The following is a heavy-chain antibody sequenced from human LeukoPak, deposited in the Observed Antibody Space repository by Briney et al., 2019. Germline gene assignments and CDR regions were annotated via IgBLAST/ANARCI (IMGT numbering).Heavy chain of an antibody. CDR1: GGSISSGDYY. CDR2: IYYSGST. Sequence: SETLSLTCTVSGGSISSGDYYWSWIRQPPGKGLEWIGYIYYSGSTYYNPSLKSRVTISVDTSKTQFSLKLSSVTAADTAVYYCARDRKVATILYYYGMDVWGQGTTVTVSS. CDR3: ARDRKVATILYYYGMDV. V-gene: IGHV4-30-4*01. D-gene: IGHD5-12*01. J-gene: IGHJ6*02.